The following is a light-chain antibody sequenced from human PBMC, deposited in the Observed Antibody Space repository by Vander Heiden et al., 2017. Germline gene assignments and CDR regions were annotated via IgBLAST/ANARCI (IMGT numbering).Light chain of an antibody. V-gene: IGLV1-44*01. CDR3: AAWDDSLNGPV. CDR2: NDN. J-gene: IGLJ3*02. CDR1: FSNIGSNA. Sequence: QSVLTQPPSASGTPGQRVTISCSGSFSNIGSNAVNWYQRLPGTAPKLLIYNDNHGPSGVPDRFSGSKSGTSASLAISGLQSEDEADYYCAAWDDSLNGPVFGGGTKLTAL.